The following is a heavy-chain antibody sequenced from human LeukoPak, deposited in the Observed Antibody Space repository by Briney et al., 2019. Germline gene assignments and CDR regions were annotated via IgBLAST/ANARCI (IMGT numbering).Heavy chain of an antibody. Sequence: SETLSLTCTVSGGSISSSDYYRGWIRQPPGKGLEWIGYIYYTVSTSYNSSLESRVTFSVDTSKNQFSLQLSSVTAADTPVYYCARENYCTNGVCWAFDPWGQGTLVTVSS. J-gene: IGHJ5*02. CDR1: GGSISSSDYY. CDR2: IYYTVST. CDR3: ARENYCTNGVCWAFDP. D-gene: IGHD2-8*01. V-gene: IGHV4-39*07.